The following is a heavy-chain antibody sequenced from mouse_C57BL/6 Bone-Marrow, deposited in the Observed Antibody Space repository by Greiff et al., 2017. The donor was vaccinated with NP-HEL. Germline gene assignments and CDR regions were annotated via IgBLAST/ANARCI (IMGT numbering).Heavy chain of an antibody. Sequence: QVQLQQSGAELVKPGASVKLSCTASGYTFTSYWMHWVKQRPGRGLEWIGRIDPNSGGTKYNEKFKSKATLTVDKPSSTAYMQLSSLTSEDSAVYYCARGVTTVRCYFDYWGQGTTLTVSS. V-gene: IGHV1-72*01. CDR3: ARGVTTVRCYFDY. J-gene: IGHJ2*01. D-gene: IGHD2-2*01. CDR1: GYTFTSYW. CDR2: IDPNSGGT.